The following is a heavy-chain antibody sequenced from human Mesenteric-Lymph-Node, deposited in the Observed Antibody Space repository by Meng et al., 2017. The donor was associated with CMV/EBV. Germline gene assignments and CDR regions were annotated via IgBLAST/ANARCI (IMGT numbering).Heavy chain of an antibody. Sequence: QRQLRGSGQGQVKPSEPLSLTCTVSGDSISSFYYWGWIRQPPGRGLEWIGSVHYTGSTYYSPSLKSRVTVSVDTSKNQFSLRLTSVTAADTAVYYCARPFPSWQSPRLDPFGAWGQGTLVTVSS. CDR2: VHYTGST. D-gene: IGHD6-19*01. V-gene: IGHV4-39*01. J-gene: IGHJ5*02. CDR3: ARPFPSWQSPRLDPFGA. CDR1: GDSISSFYY.